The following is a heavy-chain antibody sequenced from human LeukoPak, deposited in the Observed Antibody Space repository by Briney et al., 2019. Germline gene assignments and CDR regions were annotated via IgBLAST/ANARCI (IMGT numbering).Heavy chain of an antibody. D-gene: IGHD5-18*01. J-gene: IGHJ4*02. CDR1: GGSFSGYY. Sequence: KTSETLSLTCAVYGGSFSGYYWSWIRQPPGKGLEWIGEINHSGSTNYNPSLKSRVTISVDTSKNQFSLKLSSVTAADTAVYYCAGSVDTAMVTSFDYWGQGTLVTVSS. V-gene: IGHV4-34*01. CDR2: INHSGST. CDR3: AGSVDTAMVTSFDY.